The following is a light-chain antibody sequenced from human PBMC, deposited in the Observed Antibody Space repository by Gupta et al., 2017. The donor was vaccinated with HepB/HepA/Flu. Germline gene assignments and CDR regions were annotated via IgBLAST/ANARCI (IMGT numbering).Light chain of an antibody. Sequence: DIQMTQSPSSLSASVGDRVSITCRADQIIDTSVNWYHQQPGKAPKVLISDASSLKSWVPSRFSGSGSGTDFTLKITGLQPEDTGTYYCQQYDNFPWTFGQGT. CDR3: QQYDNFPWT. CDR2: DAS. CDR1: QIIDTS. V-gene: IGKV1-39*01. J-gene: IGKJ1*01.